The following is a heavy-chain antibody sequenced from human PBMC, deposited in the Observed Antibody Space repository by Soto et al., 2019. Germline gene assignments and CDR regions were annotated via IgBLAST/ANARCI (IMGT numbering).Heavy chain of an antibody. CDR1: GFSFSTYV. CDR2: IKQGGNEK. CDR3: VGALTYEVPYYYYGMDV. Sequence: GGSLRLSCAGSGFSFSTYVISWVRQAPGKGLEWVANIKQGGNEKFYVDSVKGRFTISRDNDKKSLYLQMDSLRVEDTAVYYCVGALTYEVPYYYYGMDVSGQGTTVTVSS. J-gene: IGHJ6*02. V-gene: IGHV3-7*01. D-gene: IGHD3-10*01.